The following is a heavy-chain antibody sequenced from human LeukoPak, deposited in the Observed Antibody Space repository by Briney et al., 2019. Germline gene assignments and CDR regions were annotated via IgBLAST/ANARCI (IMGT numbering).Heavy chain of an antibody. CDR3: ARDGGIGDIVVVPAALDAFDI. J-gene: IGHJ3*02. Sequence: SETLSLTCTVSGGSISSYHWSWIRQPPGKGLEWIGYIYYSGSTNYNPSLKSRVTISVDTSKNQFSLKLSSVTAADTAVYYCARDGGIGDIVVVPAALDAFDIWGQGTMVTVSS. V-gene: IGHV4-59*01. D-gene: IGHD2-2*01. CDR1: GGSISSYH. CDR2: IYYSGST.